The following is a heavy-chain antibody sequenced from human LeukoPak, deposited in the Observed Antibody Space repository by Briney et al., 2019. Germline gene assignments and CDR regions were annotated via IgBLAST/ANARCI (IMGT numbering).Heavy chain of an antibody. V-gene: IGHV4-34*01. D-gene: IGHD3-3*01. CDR2: INHGGST. Sequence: SETLSLTCTVSGGSISSYYWSWIRQPPGKGLEWIGEINHGGSTNYNPSLQRRVTISVDTSKNQFSLKLSSVTAADTAVYYCARLPRITIFGVVIKGWFDPWDQGTLVTVSS. J-gene: IGHJ5*02. CDR1: GGSISSYY. CDR3: ARLPRITIFGVVIKGWFDP.